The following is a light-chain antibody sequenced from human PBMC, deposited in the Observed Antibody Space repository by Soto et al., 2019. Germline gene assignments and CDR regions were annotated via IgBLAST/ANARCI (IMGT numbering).Light chain of an antibody. CDR3: QQYKNYPFT. V-gene: IGKV1-5*01. J-gene: IGKJ3*01. CDR1: QSSNSW. Sequence: DIHMTQSPSTLSASLGDRVSITCRASQSSNSWLAWYQQKPGKAPKLLIYDASSLQSGVTSRFSGSESGAEFTLTISGLQPDDFATYYCQQYKNYPFTFGPWTKV. CDR2: DAS.